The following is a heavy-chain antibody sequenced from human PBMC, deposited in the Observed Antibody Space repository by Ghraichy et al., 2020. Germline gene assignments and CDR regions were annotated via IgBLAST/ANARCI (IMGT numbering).Heavy chain of an antibody. CDR1: GGSISSSSYY. CDR2: IYYSGST. Sequence: SETLSLTCTVSGGSISSSSYYWGWIRQPPGKGLEWIGSIYYSGSTYYNPSLKSRVTISVDTSKNQFSLKLSSVTAADTAVYYCARDSGNYDFWSGYRPGYYFDYWGQGTLVTVSS. J-gene: IGHJ4*02. CDR3: ARDSGNYDFWSGYRPGYYFDY. D-gene: IGHD3-3*01. V-gene: IGHV4-39*07.